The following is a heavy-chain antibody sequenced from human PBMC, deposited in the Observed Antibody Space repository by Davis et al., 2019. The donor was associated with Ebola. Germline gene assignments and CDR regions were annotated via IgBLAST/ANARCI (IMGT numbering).Heavy chain of an antibody. CDR2: IYSGGST. CDR3: ARESTTYYGMDV. J-gene: IGHJ6*02. Sequence: GGSLRLSCAASGSTVSDYYMNWVRQAPGKGLEWVSVIYSGGSTYYADSVKGRFTISRDNSKNTLYLQMNSLRPEDAALYYCARESTTYYGMDVWGQGTTVTVSS. CDR1: GSTVSDYY. V-gene: IGHV3-66*02. D-gene: IGHD5/OR15-5a*01.